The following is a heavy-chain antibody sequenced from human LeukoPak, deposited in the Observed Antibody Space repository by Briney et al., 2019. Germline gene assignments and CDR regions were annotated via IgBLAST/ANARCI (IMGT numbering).Heavy chain of an antibody. CDR2: ISSSSSYI. Sequence: PGGSLRLSCAASGFTFSSYSMNWVRQAPGKGLEWVSSISSSSSYIYYADSVKGRFTISRDNAKNSLCLQMNSLRAEDTAVYYCARANSGYDYYYYGMDVWGKGTTVTVSS. CDR3: ARANSGYDYYYYGMDV. J-gene: IGHJ6*04. V-gene: IGHV3-21*01. D-gene: IGHD5-12*01. CDR1: GFTFSSYS.